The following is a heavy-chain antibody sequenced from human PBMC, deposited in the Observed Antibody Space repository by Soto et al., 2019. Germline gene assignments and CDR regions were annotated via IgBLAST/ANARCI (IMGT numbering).Heavy chain of an antibody. V-gene: IGHV3-11*01. CDR2: ISGSGNTI. D-gene: IGHD3-22*01. CDR1: GFSFRDYY. CDR3: ARDRLPMVVVVMGWFDP. Sequence: GGSLRLSCAASGFSFRDYYMGWIRQAPGKGLEWISYISGSGNTIYYADSVKGRFIISRDNAKNSLFLQMNSLRADDTAVYYCARDRLPMVVVVMGWFDPWGQGTLVTVSS. J-gene: IGHJ5*02.